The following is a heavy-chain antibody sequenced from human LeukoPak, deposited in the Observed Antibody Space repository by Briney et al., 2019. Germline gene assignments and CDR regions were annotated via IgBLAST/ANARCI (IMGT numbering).Heavy chain of an antibody. CDR1: GFTFSSYW. CDR3: ARPDCSSTSCQYGMFDY. D-gene: IGHD2-2*01. V-gene: IGHV3-7*01. Sequence: GGPLRLSCAASGFTFSSYWMSWVRQAPGKGLEWVANIKQDGSEKYYVDSVKGRLTISRDNAKNSPYLQMNSLRAEDTAVYYCARPDCSSTSCQYGMFDYWGQGTLVTVSS. J-gene: IGHJ4*02. CDR2: IKQDGSEK.